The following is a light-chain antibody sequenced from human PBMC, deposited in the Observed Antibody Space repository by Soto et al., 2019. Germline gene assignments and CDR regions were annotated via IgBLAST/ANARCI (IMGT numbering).Light chain of an antibody. J-gene: IGLJ1*01. CDR3: GSYTGGNTLV. V-gene: IGLV2-14*01. CDR1: SSDVGAYNY. Sequence: QSVLTQPASVSGSPGQSITVSCTGTSSDVGAYNYVSWYQQHPGKAPKLMIYEVSNRPSGVSNRFSGSKSGNTASLTLSGLQAEDEGDYYCGSYTGGNTLVFGTGAKLTVL. CDR2: EVS.